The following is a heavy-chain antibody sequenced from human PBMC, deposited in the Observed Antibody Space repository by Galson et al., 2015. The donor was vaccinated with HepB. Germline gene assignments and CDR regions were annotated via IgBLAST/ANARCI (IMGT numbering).Heavy chain of an antibody. CDR2: ISAYNGNT. CDR3: ARDNQGNILTGNNWFDP. V-gene: IGHV1-18*01. Sequence: SVKVSCKASGYTFTSYGISWVRQAPGQGLEWMGWISAYNGNTNYAQKLQGRVTMTTDTSTSTAYMELRSLRSDETAVYYCARDNQGNILTGNNWFDPWGQGTLVTVSS. CDR1: GYTFTSYG. J-gene: IGHJ5*02. D-gene: IGHD3-9*01.